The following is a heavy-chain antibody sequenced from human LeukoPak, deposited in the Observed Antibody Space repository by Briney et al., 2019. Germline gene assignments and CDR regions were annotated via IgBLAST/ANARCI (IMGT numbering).Heavy chain of an antibody. CDR3: ARAQHSGYERYQYYFDY. CDR1: GFTFSSYW. CDR2: INSDGSST. Sequence: EGSLRLSCAASGFTFSSYWMHWVRQAPGKGLVWVSRINSDGSSTSYADSVKGRFTISRDNAKDTLYLQMNSLRAEDTAVYYCARAQHSGYERYQYYFDYWGQGTLVTVSS. D-gene: IGHD5-12*01. V-gene: IGHV3-74*01. J-gene: IGHJ4*02.